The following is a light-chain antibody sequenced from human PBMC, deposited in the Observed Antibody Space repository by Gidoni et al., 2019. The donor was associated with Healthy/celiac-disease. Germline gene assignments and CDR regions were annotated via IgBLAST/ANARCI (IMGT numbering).Light chain of an antibody. Sequence: EIVFTQSPATLSLSPGERATLSCRASQSVSSYLAWYQQKPGEAPRLLIYEASKRATGIPARCNGSGSGTDFTLTSSSLESEDVAVYYCQQRSNWLWTVGQGTKVEIK. CDR2: EAS. V-gene: IGKV3-11*01. CDR1: QSVSSY. CDR3: QQRSNWLWT. J-gene: IGKJ1*01.